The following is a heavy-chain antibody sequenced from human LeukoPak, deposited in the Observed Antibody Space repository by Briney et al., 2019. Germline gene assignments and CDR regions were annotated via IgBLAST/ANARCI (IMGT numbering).Heavy chain of an antibody. CDR1: GYTFTSYD. V-gene: IGHV1-69*13. CDR2: IIPIFGTA. J-gene: IGHJ6*03. D-gene: IGHD3-10*01. CDR3: ARHGSGSYYRPYYYYYYMDV. Sequence: ASVKVSCKASGYTFTSYDINWVRQAPGQGLEWMGGIIPIFGTANYAQKFQGRVTITADESTSTAYMELSSLRSEDTAVYYCARHGSGSYYRPYYYYYYMDVWGKGTTVTISS.